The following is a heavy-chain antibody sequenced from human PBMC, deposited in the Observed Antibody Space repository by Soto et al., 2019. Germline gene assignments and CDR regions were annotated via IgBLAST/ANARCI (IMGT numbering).Heavy chain of an antibody. V-gene: IGHV4-59*01. CDR2: IYYSGST. CDR3: ARVPYDYTGGVPKYYFDY. D-gene: IGHD4-4*01. CDR1: GCSISSYY. Sequence: SETLSLTCTVSGCSISSYYWSWIRQPPGKGLEWIGYIYYSGSTNYNPSLKSRVTISVDTSKNQFSLKLSSVTAADTAVYYCARVPYDYTGGVPKYYFDYWGQGTLVTVSS. J-gene: IGHJ4*02.